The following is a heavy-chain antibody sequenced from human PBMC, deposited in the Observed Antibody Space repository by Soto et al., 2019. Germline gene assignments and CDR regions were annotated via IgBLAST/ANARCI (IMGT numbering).Heavy chain of an antibody. J-gene: IGHJ2*01. Sequence: EMELVESGGGLVQPGGSLRLSCAASGFTDSGNYMGWVRQTPGKGLDWVSSIYTDGRTYYSDSVRGRFATSTDNSKDTLYLQMNNLRADDTAIYYCARHVGFYWYFDLWGRGTLVTVSS. V-gene: IGHV3-66*04. CDR1: GFTDSGNY. CDR3: ARHVGFYWYFDL. CDR2: IYTDGRT. D-gene: IGHD1-26*01.